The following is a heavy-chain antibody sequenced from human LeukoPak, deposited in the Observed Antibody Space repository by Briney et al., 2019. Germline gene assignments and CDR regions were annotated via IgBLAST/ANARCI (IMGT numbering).Heavy chain of an antibody. CDR1: GFIFNTYA. V-gene: IGHV3-30-3*01. CDR2: ISYDGSNK. J-gene: IGHJ3*02. CDR3: AKGLRYDSSGYKSAFDI. D-gene: IGHD3-22*01. Sequence: GRSLRLSCAASGFIFNTYAMHWVRQAPGKGLEWVAVISYDGSNKYYADSVKGRFTISRDNSKKTLFLQMNSLRAEDTAVYYCAKGLRYDSSGYKSAFDIWGQGTMVTVSS.